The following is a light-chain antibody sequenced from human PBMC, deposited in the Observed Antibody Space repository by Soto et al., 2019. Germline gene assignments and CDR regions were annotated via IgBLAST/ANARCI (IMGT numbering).Light chain of an antibody. CDR2: ATS. CDR1: QGIAPY. V-gene: IGKV1-27*01. CDR3: QKYNSATLT. J-gene: IGKJ4*02. Sequence: DVQMTQSPSSLSAFVGDRVTITCRASQGIAPYLAWFQQKPGKVPKLLIYATSTLQSGVPSRFSGSGSGTDFSLTINSLQPEDVGTYYCQKYNSATLTIGGGTKV.